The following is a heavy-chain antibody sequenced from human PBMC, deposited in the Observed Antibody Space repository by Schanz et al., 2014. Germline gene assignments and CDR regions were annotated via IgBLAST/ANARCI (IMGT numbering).Heavy chain of an antibody. D-gene: IGHD3-9*01. J-gene: IGHJ4*02. Sequence: QVQLVESGGGVVQPGRSLRLSCAASGFTFSKYGVHWVRQAPGKGLEWVAVISDDGSNHYYPDSVKGRFTISRDNSKNTLYLQVNSLRAEDTAVYYCAKHVRSLTGNDYWGQGTLVTVSS. CDR3: AKHVRSLTGNDY. CDR2: ISDDGSNH. V-gene: IGHV3-33*05. CDR1: GFTFSKYG.